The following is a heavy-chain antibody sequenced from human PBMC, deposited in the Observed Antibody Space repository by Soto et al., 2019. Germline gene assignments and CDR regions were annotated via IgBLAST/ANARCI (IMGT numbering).Heavy chain of an antibody. CDR3: AREDSSGYYFFDY. CDR2: IYYSGST. D-gene: IGHD3-22*01. CDR1: GGSIRSGGYY. J-gene: IGHJ4*02. Sequence: TLSLPFTVSGGSIRSGGYYWSLIRQHPGKGLEWIGYIYYSGSTYYNPALKSRVTLSVDTSKNQLSLKLSSVIAADTAVYYCAREDSSGYYFFDYWGQGTLVTVSS. V-gene: IGHV4-31*03.